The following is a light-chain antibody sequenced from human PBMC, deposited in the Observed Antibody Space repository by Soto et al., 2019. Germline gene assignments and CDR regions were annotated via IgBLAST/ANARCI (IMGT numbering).Light chain of an antibody. Sequence: EIVLPQSPGTLSLSPGERATLSCRASQGVSSSYLTWYQQKPGLAPRLLIYGTSSRATGIPDRFSGSGSGTDFTLTISRLEPEDFAVYYCQYYGTSAWTFGQGTKVEIK. J-gene: IGKJ1*01. CDR1: QGVSSSY. CDR2: GTS. CDR3: QYYGTSAWT. V-gene: IGKV3-20*01.